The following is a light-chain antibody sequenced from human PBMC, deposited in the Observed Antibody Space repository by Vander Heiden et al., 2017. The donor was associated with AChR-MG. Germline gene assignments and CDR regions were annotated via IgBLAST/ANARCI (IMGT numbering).Light chain of an antibody. V-gene: IGKV1-39*01. CDR2: AAS. CDR3: QQSYSTPLT. Sequence: DIQMIQPPSSLSASVGDRVTITRRASQSISSYLNWYQQKPGKAPKLLIYAASSLQSGVPSRFSGSGSGTDFTLTISSLQPEDFATYYCQQSYSTPLTFGGGTKVEIK. J-gene: IGKJ4*01. CDR1: QSISSY.